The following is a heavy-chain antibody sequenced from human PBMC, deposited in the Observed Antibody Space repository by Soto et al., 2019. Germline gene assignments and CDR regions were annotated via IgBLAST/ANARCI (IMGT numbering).Heavy chain of an antibody. V-gene: IGHV4-38-2*01. D-gene: IGHD3-9*01. J-gene: IGHJ4*02. CDR2: IYHSGST. CDR3: ATLTSPYDY. CDR1: GYSISSGYY. Sequence: SETLSLTCAVSGYSISSGYYWGWIRQPPGKGLEWIGSIYHSGSTSYNPSLKSRVTISVYTSQNQFSLTLSSVTAADTAVYYCATLTSPYDYWGQGTLVTVSS.